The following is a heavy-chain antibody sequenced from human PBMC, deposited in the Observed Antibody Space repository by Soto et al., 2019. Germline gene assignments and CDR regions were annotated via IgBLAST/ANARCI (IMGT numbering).Heavy chain of an antibody. CDR2: INHSGTT. CDR1: RASFSDYY. V-gene: IGHV4-34*02. J-gene: IGHJ4*02. CDR3: ARGCDDLSCDSFDH. Sequence: QLQLQQWGAGLLKPSETLSLTCAVYRASFSDYYWTWIRQAPGKGLEWIGEINHSGTTNYNPSFKRRVTISVVTSKCQFSLKLSSVTAEDTATYYCARGCDDLSCDSFDHWGQGTLVTVSS. D-gene: IGHD3-16*02.